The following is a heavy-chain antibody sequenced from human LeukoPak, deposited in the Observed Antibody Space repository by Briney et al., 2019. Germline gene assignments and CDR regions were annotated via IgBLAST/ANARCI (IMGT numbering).Heavy chain of an antibody. CDR3: ARVYGYSHGYFDY. Sequence: GGSLRLSCAASGFTFSSYDMHWVRQAPDKGLEWVAVILYDGTNKYYADSVKGRFTISRDNSKHTLSLQMNGLRAEDTAVYYCARVYGYSHGYFDYWGQGTMVTVSS. V-gene: IGHV3-33*05. CDR2: ILYDGTNK. CDR1: GFTFSSYD. J-gene: IGHJ4*02. D-gene: IGHD5-18*01.